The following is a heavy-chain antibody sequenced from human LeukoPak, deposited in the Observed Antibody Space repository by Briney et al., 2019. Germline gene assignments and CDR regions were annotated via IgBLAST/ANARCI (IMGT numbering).Heavy chain of an antibody. J-gene: IGHJ6*02. Sequence: GGSLRLSCAASGFTFSDYYMSWIRQAPGKGLEWVSYISSSGRTIYYADSVKGRFTISRDNAKNSLYLQMNSLRAEDTAVYYCARAPPYYDFWSGYSYGMDVWGQGTTVTVSS. V-gene: IGHV3-11*01. CDR2: ISSSGRTI. D-gene: IGHD3-3*01. CDR3: ARAPPYYDFWSGYSYGMDV. CDR1: GFTFSDYY.